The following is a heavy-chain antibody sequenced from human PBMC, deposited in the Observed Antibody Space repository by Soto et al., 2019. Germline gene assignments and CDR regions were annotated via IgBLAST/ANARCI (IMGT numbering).Heavy chain of an antibody. V-gene: IGHV3-30*18. CDR2: ISYDGSNK. J-gene: IGHJ4*02. Sequence: GGSLRLSCAASGFTFSSYGMHWVRQAPGKGLEWVAVISYDGSNKYYADSVKGRFTISRDNSKNTLYLQMNSLRAEDTAVYYCAKDGQRVEQLVRGLDYWGQGTLVTVSS. D-gene: IGHD6-6*01. CDR3: AKDGQRVEQLVRGLDY. CDR1: GFTFSSYG.